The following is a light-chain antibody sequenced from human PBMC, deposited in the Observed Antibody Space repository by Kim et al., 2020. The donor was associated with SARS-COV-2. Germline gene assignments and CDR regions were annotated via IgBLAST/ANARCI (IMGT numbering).Light chain of an antibody. CDR2: GAS. J-gene: IGKJ3*01. CDR1: QSVTTSY. Sequence: EIVLTQSPDTLSLSPGERATLSCRASQSVTTSYLAWYQQKPGQTPRLLIYGASSRATGIPDRFSGSGSGTDFSLTISRLEPEDVAVYYCQQYGDSPLTFGPGTKVDIK. V-gene: IGKV3-20*01. CDR3: QQYGDSPLT.